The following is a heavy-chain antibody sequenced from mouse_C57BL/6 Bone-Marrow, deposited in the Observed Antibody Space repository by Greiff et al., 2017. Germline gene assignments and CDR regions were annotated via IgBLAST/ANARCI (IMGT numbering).Heavy chain of an antibody. CDR1: GYTFTDYE. J-gene: IGHJ2*01. CDR3: TSTHCYGSPCDY. Sequence: QVQLQQSGAELVRPGASVTLSCKASGYTFTDYEMHWVKQTPVHGLEWIGAIDPETGGTAYNQKFKGKAILTADKSSSTAYMELRSLTSEDSAVYYCTSTHCYGSPCDYWGQGTTLTVSS. V-gene: IGHV1-15*01. D-gene: IGHD1-1*01. CDR2: IDPETGGT.